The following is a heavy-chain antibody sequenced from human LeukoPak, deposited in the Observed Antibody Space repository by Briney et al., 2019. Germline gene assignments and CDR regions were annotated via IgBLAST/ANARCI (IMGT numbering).Heavy chain of an antibody. CDR3: ARDRLHYGEYEKTFDY. CDR1: GFTFSSYS. V-gene: IGHV3-48*01. D-gene: IGHD4-17*01. J-gene: IGHJ4*02. Sequence: GGSLRLSCAASGFTFSSYSMNWVRQAPGKGLEWVSYISHSNSTIYYADSVKGRFTISRDNAKKSLYLQMNSLRAEDSAVYYCARDRLHYGEYEKTFDYWGQGTLVTVSS. CDR2: ISHSNSTI.